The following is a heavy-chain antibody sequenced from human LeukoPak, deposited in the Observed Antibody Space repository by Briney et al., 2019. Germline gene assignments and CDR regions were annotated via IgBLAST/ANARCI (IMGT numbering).Heavy chain of an antibody. Sequence: PSQTLSLTCTVSGGSISSSNYYWGWIRQPPGRGLEWIGSIYYSGSTYYNPSLKSRVTISLDTSKNQFSLKLSSVTAADTAVYYCARVELERHFDYWGQGTLVTVSS. V-gene: IGHV4-39*07. CDR3: ARVELERHFDY. D-gene: IGHD1-1*01. J-gene: IGHJ4*02. CDR2: IYYSGST. CDR1: GGSISSSNYY.